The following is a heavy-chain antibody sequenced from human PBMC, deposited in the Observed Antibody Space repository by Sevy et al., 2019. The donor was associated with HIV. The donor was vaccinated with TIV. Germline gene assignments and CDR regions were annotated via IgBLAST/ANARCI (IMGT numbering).Heavy chain of an antibody. J-gene: IGHJ4*02. CDR3: ATAKDYYDSGGYPFDY. D-gene: IGHD3-22*01. CDR1: GYTVSQLS. V-gene: IGHV1-24*01. Sequence: ASVKVSCKVSGYTVSQLSMHWVRQAPGKGLEWVGTFDPEDGRTIYAQKFQGRVTMTEDTSTDTAYMELNSLNSEDTAVYYCATAKDYYDSGGYPFDYWGQGTQVTVSS. CDR2: FDPEDGRT.